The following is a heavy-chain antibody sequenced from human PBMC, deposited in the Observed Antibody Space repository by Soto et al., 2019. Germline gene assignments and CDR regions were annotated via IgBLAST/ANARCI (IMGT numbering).Heavy chain of an antibody. V-gene: IGHV1-18*01. CDR1: GYTFTSYG. Sequence: ASVKGSRKASGYTFTSYGISWVRQAPGQGLEWMGWISAYNGNTNYAQKLQGRVTMTTDTSTSTAYMELRSLRSDDTAVYYCARDILTYYYDSSGYANPLDPWGQGTLVTVSS. CDR2: ISAYNGNT. D-gene: IGHD3-22*01. CDR3: ARDILTYYYDSSGYANPLDP. J-gene: IGHJ5*02.